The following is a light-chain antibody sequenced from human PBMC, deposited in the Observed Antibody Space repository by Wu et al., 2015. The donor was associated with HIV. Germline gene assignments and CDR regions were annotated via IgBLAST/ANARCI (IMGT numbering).Light chain of an antibody. Sequence: EIVMTQSPATLSVSPGDSATLSCRASQSVSTNLAWYQQKPGQAPRLLIYGASTRATGFPARFGGSGSGTEFTLTINNMQSEDFAIYYCQESSKGPLTFGQGTRL. V-gene: IGKV3-15*01. CDR2: GAS. CDR1: QSVSTN. CDR3: QESSKGPLT. J-gene: IGKJ5*01.